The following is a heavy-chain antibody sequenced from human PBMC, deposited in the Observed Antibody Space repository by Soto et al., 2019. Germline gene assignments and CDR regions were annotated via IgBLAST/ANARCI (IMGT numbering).Heavy chain of an antibody. V-gene: IGHV3-74*01. Sequence: PGGSLRLSCAASGFTFSSYWLHWVRQAPGKGLVWVSRINGDGSTTTYADSVKGRFTISRDNAKNTVYLQMNSLRAEDTAVYYCVRGDGDYNDGNGYLARHWGQGTLVTVSS. CDR1: GFTFSSYW. J-gene: IGHJ4*02. CDR2: INGDGSTT. D-gene: IGHD5-18*01. CDR3: VRGDGDYNDGNGYLARH.